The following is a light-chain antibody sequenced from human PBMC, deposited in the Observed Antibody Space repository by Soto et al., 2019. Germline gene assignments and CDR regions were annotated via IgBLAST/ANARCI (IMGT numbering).Light chain of an antibody. J-gene: IGKJ1*01. V-gene: IGKV3-20*01. CDR3: LQYGSSPGT. CDR1: QSVTNNY. CDR2: GAS. Sequence: LTQYPSTLSSSPGGRATLSCRASQSVTNNYLAWYQQKRGKAPRLLIWGASIRAAGLPDRFSGGGSGTDFTLTISRLETEDFAVYYCLQYGSSPGTFGQGTKVDIK.